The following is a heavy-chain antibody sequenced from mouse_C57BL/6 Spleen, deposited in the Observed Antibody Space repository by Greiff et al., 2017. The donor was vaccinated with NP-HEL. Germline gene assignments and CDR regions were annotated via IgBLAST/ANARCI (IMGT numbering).Heavy chain of an antibody. CDR3: SHITTVPPDY. V-gene: IGHV1-64*01. CDR2: IHPNSGST. D-gene: IGHD1-1*01. Sequence: QVQLKQSGAELVKPGASVKLSCKASGYTFTSYWMHWVKQRPGQGLEWIGMIHPNSGSTNYNEKFKSKATLTVDKSSSTAYMQLSSLTSEDSAVYYCSHITTVPPDYWGQGTTLTVSS. CDR1: GYTFTSYW. J-gene: IGHJ2*01.